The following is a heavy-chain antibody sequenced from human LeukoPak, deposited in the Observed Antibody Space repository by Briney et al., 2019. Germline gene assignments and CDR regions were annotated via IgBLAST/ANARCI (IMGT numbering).Heavy chain of an antibody. V-gene: IGHV4-34*01. D-gene: IGHD3-10*01. J-gene: IGHJ5*02. CDR1: GGSLSGYF. CDR2: INHSGTT. CDR3: ARGPESGSYFAWFGP. Sequence: SETLSLTCAVYGGSLSGYFWNWIRQPPGKGLEWIGEINHSGTTHHNPSLKSRVTISIDTSKNQISLKLTSVTAADTGVYFCARGPESGSYFAWFGPWGQGTLVTVSS.